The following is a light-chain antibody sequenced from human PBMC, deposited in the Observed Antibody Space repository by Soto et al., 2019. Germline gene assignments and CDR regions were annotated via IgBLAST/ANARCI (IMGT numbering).Light chain of an antibody. J-gene: IGKJ4*01. CDR3: QQRHDWPPT. V-gene: IGKV3-11*01. Sequence: VLTQSPVPPSLSPGERHTLSCTASQSVSSFLAWYQQRNGQXPRXXIYFASNRAAGVPPRFSASGSGTDLTINISSLEPEDGEVDACQQRHDWPPTFAGGTKVDI. CDR2: FAS. CDR1: QSVSSF.